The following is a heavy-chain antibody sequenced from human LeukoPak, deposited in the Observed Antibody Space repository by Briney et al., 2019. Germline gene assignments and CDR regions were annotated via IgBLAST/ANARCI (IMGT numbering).Heavy chain of an antibody. CDR2: IKQDGSEK. CDR3: ARDTTLNYDILTGYYVGGYGMDV. D-gene: IGHD3-9*01. Sequence: GGSLRLSCTASGLTLSNYWMIWVRQAPGKGLQWVAKIKQDGSEKYYVDSVKGRFTISRDNAKNSLYLQMNSLRDEDTAVYYCARDTTLNYDILTGYYVGGYGMDVWGQGTTVTVSS. V-gene: IGHV3-7*01. CDR1: GLTLSNYW. J-gene: IGHJ6*02.